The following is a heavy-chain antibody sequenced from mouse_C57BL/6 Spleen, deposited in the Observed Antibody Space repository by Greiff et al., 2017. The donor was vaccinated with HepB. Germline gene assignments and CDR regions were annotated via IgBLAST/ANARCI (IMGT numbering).Heavy chain of an antibody. Sequence: EVQGVESGPELVKPGASVKISCKASGYSFTGYYMNWVKQSPEKSLEWIGEINPSTGGTTYNQKFKAKATLTVDKSSSTAYMQLKSLTSEDSAVYYCARGQRSWYFDVWGTGTTVTVSS. CDR3: ARGQRSWYFDV. CDR2: INPSTGGT. V-gene: IGHV1-42*01. CDR1: GYSFTGYY. J-gene: IGHJ1*03.